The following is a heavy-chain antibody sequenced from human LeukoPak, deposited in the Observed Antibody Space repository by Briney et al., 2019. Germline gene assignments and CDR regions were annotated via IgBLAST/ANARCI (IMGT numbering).Heavy chain of an antibody. CDR2: TNPNSGGT. J-gene: IGHJ4*02. Sequence: ASVKVSCKASGYTFTGYYMHWVRQAPGQGLEWMGWTNPNSGGTNYAQKFQGRVTMTRDTSISTAYMELSRLRSDDTAVYYCARDPKIGYCSGGSCYSHRYFDYWGQGTLVTVSS. V-gene: IGHV1-2*02. D-gene: IGHD2-15*01. CDR3: ARDPKIGYCSGGSCYSHRYFDY. CDR1: GYTFTGYY.